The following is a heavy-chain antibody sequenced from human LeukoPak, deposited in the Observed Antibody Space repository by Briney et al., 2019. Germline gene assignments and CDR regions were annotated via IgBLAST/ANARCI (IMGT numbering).Heavy chain of an antibody. D-gene: IGHD6-19*01. CDR1: GASISSGNCY. CDR2: IHVTGRT. V-gene: IGHV4-61*02. J-gene: IGHJ4*02. CDR3: ARDSSAVAGSFQYYFDY. Sequence: SETLSLTCTVSGASISSGNCYWSWIRQTAGKGLEWIGRIHVTGRTDYNPSLKSRVTISVDTSKNQFSLKLSSVTAADTAVYYCARDSSAVAGSFQYYFDYWGQGTLVTVSS.